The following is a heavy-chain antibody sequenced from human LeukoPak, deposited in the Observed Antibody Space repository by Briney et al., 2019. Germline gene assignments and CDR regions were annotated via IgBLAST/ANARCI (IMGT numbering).Heavy chain of an antibody. CDR1: GYSFTSYW. CDR2: IDPSDSYT. V-gene: IGHV5-10-1*01. Sequence: GESLKISCKGSGYSFTSYWISWVRQMPGKGLEWMGRIDPSDSYTNYNPSFQGHVTISADKSISTAYLQWSSLKASDTAMYYCARLSYYDILTGYYTSYFDYWGQGTLVTVSS. J-gene: IGHJ4*02. D-gene: IGHD3-9*01. CDR3: ARLSYYDILTGYYTSYFDY.